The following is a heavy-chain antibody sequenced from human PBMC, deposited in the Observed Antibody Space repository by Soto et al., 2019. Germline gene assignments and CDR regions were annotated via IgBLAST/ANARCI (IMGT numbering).Heavy chain of an antibody. CDR3: ARYFDWPSGFDI. D-gene: IGHD3-9*01. J-gene: IGHJ3*02. Sequence: ETLSLTCTVSGGSISGYYWSWIRQPPGKRLEWIGYINYFGSTSYNASLKSRVTISVDTSREQFSLRLDSVTAADTAVYYCARYFDWPSGFDIRAQGTMVTVSS. CDR2: INYFGST. V-gene: IGHV4-59*12. CDR1: GGSISGYY.